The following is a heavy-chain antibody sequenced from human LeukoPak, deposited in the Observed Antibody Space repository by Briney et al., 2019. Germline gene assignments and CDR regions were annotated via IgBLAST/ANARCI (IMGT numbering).Heavy chain of an antibody. CDR2: ISSSSSYI. CDR1: GFTFRSYS. Sequence: GGSLRLSCADPGFTFRSYSMNWVRQAPGKGVEWVSSISSSSSYIYYADSVKGRFTISRDNAKNSLYLQMNSLRAEDTAVYYCASERYYYDSSGGDNWGQGTLVTVSS. CDR3: ASERYYYDSSGGDN. J-gene: IGHJ4*02. V-gene: IGHV3-21*01. D-gene: IGHD3-22*01.